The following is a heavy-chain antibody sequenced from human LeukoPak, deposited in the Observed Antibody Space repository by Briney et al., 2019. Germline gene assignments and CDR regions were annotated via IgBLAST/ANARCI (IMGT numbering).Heavy chain of an antibody. V-gene: IGHV3-23*01. Sequence: GGSLRLSCAVSGFPFSDFAMSWVRQAPGKGLEWVATISGGGDNTYFADSVKGRFTISRDNSKNTLFLQMVSLRAEDTAVYYCAKFEGALLGNYYMDVWGKGTTVTVSS. CDR3: AKFEGALLGNYYMDV. J-gene: IGHJ6*03. CDR2: ISGGGDNT. CDR1: GFPFSDFA.